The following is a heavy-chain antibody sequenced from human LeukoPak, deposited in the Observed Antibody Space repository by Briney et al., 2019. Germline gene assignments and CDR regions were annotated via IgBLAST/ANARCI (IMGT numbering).Heavy chain of an antibody. Sequence: PGGSLRLSCAASGFTFSSYAMSWVRQAPGKGLEWVSAISGSGGSTYYADSVKGRFTVSRDNSKNTLYLQMNSLSTEDTAVYRCARGLDLGYFQRWGQGTLVTVSS. CDR2: ISGSGGST. CDR1: GFTFSSYA. D-gene: IGHD7-27*01. CDR3: ARGLDLGYFQR. V-gene: IGHV3-23*01. J-gene: IGHJ1*01.